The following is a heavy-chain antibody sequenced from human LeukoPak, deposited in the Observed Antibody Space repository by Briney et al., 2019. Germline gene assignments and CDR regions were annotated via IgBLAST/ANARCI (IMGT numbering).Heavy chain of an antibody. CDR1: GGTFISYT. V-gene: IGHV1-69*13. J-gene: IGHJ6*02. Sequence: SVKVSCKASGGTFISYTISWVRQAPGQGLEWMGGIIPIFGTADYAQKFQGRVTITADESTSTAYMELSSLRSEDTAVYYCARGRYSSSINSMDVWGQGTTVTVSS. D-gene: IGHD6-6*01. CDR2: IIPIFGTA. CDR3: ARGRYSSSINSMDV.